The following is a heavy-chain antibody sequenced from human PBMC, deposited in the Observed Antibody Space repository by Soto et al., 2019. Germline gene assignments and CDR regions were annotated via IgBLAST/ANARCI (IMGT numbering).Heavy chain of an antibody. D-gene: IGHD2-8*02. CDR3: ARHKITGLFDY. J-gene: IGHJ4*02. Sequence: QVQLQQWGAGLLKPSENLSLACAVYVGSFSGYYWTWIRQPPGTGLEWIGEINHSGSTNYNPSLKSRVTISVDTSKNQFSLKLNSVTAADTAVYYCARHKITGLFDYWGQGTLVTVSS. CDR1: VGSFSGYY. CDR2: INHSGST. V-gene: IGHV4-34*01.